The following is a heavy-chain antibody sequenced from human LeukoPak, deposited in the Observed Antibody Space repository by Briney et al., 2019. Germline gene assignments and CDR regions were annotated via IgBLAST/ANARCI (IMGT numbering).Heavy chain of an antibody. CDR1: GGSISSGGYY. D-gene: IGHD4-11*01. V-gene: IGHV4-31*03. Sequence: SETLSLTCTVSGGSISSGGYYWSWIRQHPGKGLEWIGYIYYSGSTYYNPSLKSRVTISVDTSKNQFSLKLSSVTAADTAVYYCARLPYINSRRVFDYWGQGILVTVSS. J-gene: IGHJ4*02. CDR2: IYYSGST. CDR3: ARLPYINSRRVFDY.